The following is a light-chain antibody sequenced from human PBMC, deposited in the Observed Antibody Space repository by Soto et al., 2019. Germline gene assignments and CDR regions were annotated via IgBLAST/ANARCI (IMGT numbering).Light chain of an antibody. Sequence: DSQMTQSPSTLSSSVGDRVTMACRASQNIGDWLAWYQQKPGKAPNLLIYKASTLESGVPSRFSGSGSGTEFTLAISSLQPEDFATYYCQQYNDLSTFGGGTKVDIK. CDR3: QQYNDLST. V-gene: IGKV1-5*03. J-gene: IGKJ4*01. CDR2: KAS. CDR1: QNIGDW.